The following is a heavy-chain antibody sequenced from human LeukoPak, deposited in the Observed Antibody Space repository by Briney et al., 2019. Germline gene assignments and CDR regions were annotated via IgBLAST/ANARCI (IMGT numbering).Heavy chain of an antibody. V-gene: IGHV3-30-3*01. CDR1: GFTFSSYA. CDR3: AREGGYSYGALDY. J-gene: IGHJ4*02. CDR2: ISYDGSNK. D-gene: IGHD5-18*01. Sequence: GGSLRLSCAASGFTFSSYAMHWVRQAPGKGLEWVAVISYDGSNKYYADSVKGRFTISRDNAKNTLYLQMNSLRAEDTAVYYCAREGGYSYGALDYWGQGTLVTVSS.